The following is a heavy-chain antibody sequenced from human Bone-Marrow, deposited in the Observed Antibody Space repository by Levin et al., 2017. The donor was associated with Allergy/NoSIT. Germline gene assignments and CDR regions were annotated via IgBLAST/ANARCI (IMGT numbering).Heavy chain of an antibody. Sequence: GESLKISCAASGFTFSSYAMSWVRQAPGKGLEWVSAISGSGGSTYYADSVKGRFTISRDNSKNTLYLQMNSLRAEDTAVYYCAKDIVVVVAATGNWFDPWGQGTLVTVSS. J-gene: IGHJ5*02. V-gene: IGHV3-23*01. CDR2: ISGSGGST. D-gene: IGHD2-15*01. CDR1: GFTFSSYA. CDR3: AKDIVVVVAATGNWFDP.